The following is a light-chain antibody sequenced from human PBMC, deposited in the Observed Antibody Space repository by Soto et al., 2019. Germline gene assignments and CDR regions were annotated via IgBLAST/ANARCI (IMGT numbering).Light chain of an antibody. Sequence: QSALTQPPSVSGSPGQSVTISCTGTSSDVGSYNRVSWYQQPPGTAPKLMIYELSNRPSGVPDRFAGSKSGNTASLTISGLQPEDEADYYCNSYTSSNTYVFGTGTKLTVL. CDR2: ELS. V-gene: IGLV2-18*02. CDR3: NSYTSSNTYV. J-gene: IGLJ1*01. CDR1: SSDVGSYNR.